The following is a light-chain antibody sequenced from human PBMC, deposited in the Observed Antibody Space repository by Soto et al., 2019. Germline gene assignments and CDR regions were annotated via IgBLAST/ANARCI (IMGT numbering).Light chain of an antibody. Sequence: DIQMTQSPSTLSASVGDRVTITCRASQSINDWLAWYQQKPGKPPKLLIYKASSLESGVPSRFSGSGSGTEFTLTISSLQPDDFATYYCQQYNSYPLTFGGGTKVEIK. CDR2: KAS. J-gene: IGKJ4*02. CDR3: QQYNSYPLT. CDR1: QSINDW. V-gene: IGKV1-5*03.